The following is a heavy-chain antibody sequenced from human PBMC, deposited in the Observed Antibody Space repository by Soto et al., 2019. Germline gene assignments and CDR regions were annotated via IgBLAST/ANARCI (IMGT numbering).Heavy chain of an antibody. D-gene: IGHD3-22*01. CDR1: GFTFSSYA. V-gene: IGHV3-23*01. Sequence: EVQLLESGGGLVQPGGSLRLSCAASGFTFSSYAMSWVRQAPGKGLEWVSAISGSGGSTYYADSVKGRFTISRDNSKNTLYRQMNSLRAEDTAVYYCAKDKNNWTYYYDTHWGQGTLVTVSS. CDR2: ISGSGGST. J-gene: IGHJ4*02. CDR3: AKDKNNWTYYYDTH.